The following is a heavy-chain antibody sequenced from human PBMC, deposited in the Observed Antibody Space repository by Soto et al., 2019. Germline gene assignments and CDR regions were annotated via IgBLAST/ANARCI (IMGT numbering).Heavy chain of an antibody. V-gene: IGHV1-69*06. CDR3: ARGRYFDWHNYYDYYGMDV. D-gene: IGHD3-9*01. J-gene: IGHJ6*02. CDR2: IIPIFGTA. Sequence: SVEVSCKASGGTFSSYAISWVRQAPGQGLEWMGGIIPIFGTANYAQKFQGRVTITADKSTSTAYMELSSLRSEDTAVYYCARGRYFDWHNYYDYYGMDVWGQGTTVTVSS. CDR1: GGTFSSYA.